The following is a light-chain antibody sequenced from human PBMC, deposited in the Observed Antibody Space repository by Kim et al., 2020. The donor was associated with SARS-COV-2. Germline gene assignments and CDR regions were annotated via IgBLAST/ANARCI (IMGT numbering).Light chain of an antibody. CDR3: QQYQSYPYT. Sequence: DIRMTQSPSTLSASVGDRVTITCRASQSINPWLAWYQQKPGKAPKVLIYKESILESGVPSRFSGSDSGAEFTLTISSVQPDDFATYYCQQYQSYPYTFGQGTKLEI. J-gene: IGKJ2*01. CDR2: KES. V-gene: IGKV1-5*03. CDR1: QSINPW.